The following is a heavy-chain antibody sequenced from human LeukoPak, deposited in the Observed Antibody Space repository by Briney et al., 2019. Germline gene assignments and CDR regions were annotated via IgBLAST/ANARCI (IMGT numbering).Heavy chain of an antibody. V-gene: IGHV3-23*01. CDR2: ISGSGGST. CDR1: GFTFSSYG. CDR3: ARLGPNSSSWYYYAFDI. Sequence: GGSLRLSCAASGFTFSSYGMSWVRQAPGKGLEWVSAISGSGGSTYYADSVKGRFTISRDNSKNTLYLQMNSLRAEDTAVYYCARLGPNSSSWYYYAFDIWGQGTMVTVSS. D-gene: IGHD6-13*01. J-gene: IGHJ3*02.